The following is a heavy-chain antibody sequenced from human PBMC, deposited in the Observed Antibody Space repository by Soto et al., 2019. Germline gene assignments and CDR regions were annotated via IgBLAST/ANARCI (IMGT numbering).Heavy chain of an antibody. J-gene: IGHJ4*02. CDR3: AKVVPPVDY. CDR2: VSGSGGST. D-gene: IGHD1-26*01. CDR1: GFTFSSYS. Sequence: EVQLVESGGGLVKPGGSLRLSCAASGFTFSSYSMNWVRQAPGKGLEWVSGVSGSGGSTYYADSVKGRFTISRDNSKNTLYLQMSSLRAEDTAVYYCAKVVPPVDYWGQGTLVTVSS. V-gene: IGHV3-23*04.